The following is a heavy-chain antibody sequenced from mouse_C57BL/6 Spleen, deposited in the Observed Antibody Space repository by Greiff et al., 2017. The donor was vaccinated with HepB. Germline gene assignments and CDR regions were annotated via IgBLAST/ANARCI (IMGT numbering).Heavy chain of an antibody. Sequence: VQLQESGPELVKPGASVKISCKASGYSFTSYYIHWVKQRPGQGLEWIGWIYPGSGNTKYNEKFKGKATLTADTSSSTAYMQLSSLTSEDSAVYYCARSYYGNHYFDYWGQGTTLTVSS. D-gene: IGHD2-10*01. J-gene: IGHJ2*01. V-gene: IGHV1-66*01. CDR3: ARSYYGNHYFDY. CDR1: GYSFTSYY. CDR2: IYPGSGNT.